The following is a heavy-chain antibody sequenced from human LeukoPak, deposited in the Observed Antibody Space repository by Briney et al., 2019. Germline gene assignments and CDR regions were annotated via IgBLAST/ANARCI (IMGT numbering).Heavy chain of an antibody. CDR2: ISRSGSAM. Sequence: GGCLMLSCAASGFTLSSYEMNWVRQAPGKGLEWVSYISRSGSAMYYADSVKGRFTISRDNAKNSLYLQMNSLRAEDTAVYYCAREISALGNYFDSWGQGTVVTVSS. CDR3: AREISALGNYFDS. J-gene: IGHJ4*02. D-gene: IGHD7-27*01. V-gene: IGHV3-48*03. CDR1: GFTLSSYE.